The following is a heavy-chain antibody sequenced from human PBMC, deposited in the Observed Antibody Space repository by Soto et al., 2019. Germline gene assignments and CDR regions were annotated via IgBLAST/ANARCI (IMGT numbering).Heavy chain of an antibody. CDR2: IRSKANSYAT. CDR1: GFTFSGSA. V-gene: IGHV3-73*01. CDR3: TRRLGGDYSAWDFDL. Sequence: GGSLRLSCAASGFTFSGSAMHWVRQASGKGLEWVGRIRSKANSYATAYAASVKGRFTISRDDSKNTAYLQMNSLKTEDTAVYYCTRRLGGDYSAWDFDLWGRGTLVTVSS. D-gene: IGHD2-21*02. J-gene: IGHJ2*01.